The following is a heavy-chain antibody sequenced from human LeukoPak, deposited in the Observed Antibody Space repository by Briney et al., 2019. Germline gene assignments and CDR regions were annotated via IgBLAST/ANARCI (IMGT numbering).Heavy chain of an antibody. J-gene: IGHJ4*02. CDR1: GYIFTNYG. Sequence: ASVKVSCKASGYIFTNYGFTWARQAPGQGLEWMGWINPNSGGTNYAQKFQGRVTMTRDTSISTAYMELSRLRSDDTAVYYCARLFTQYYDFWSGYRPGGQFDYWGQGTLVTVSS. V-gene: IGHV1-2*02. D-gene: IGHD3-3*01. CDR3: ARLFTQYYDFWSGYRPGGQFDY. CDR2: INPNSGGT.